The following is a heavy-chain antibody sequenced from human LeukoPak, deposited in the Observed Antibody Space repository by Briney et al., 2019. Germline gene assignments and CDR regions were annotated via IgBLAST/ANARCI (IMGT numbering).Heavy chain of an antibody. Sequence: GGSLRLSCAASEFTFSNYWMSWVRQAPGKGLEWVANIKQDGSEKYSVDSVKGRFTISRDNAKNSLYLQMNSLRAEDTAVYYCARDYGGSSPFDYWGQGTLVTVSS. CDR3: ARDYGGSSPFDY. CDR2: IKQDGSEK. V-gene: IGHV3-7*01. D-gene: IGHD4-23*01. J-gene: IGHJ4*02. CDR1: EFTFSNYW.